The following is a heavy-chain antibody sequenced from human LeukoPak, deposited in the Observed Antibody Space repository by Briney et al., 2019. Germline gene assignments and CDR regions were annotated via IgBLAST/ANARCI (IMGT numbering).Heavy chain of an antibody. Sequence: GESLKISCKGSGHSFTSYWIGWVRQMPGKGLEWMGIIYPGDSDTRYSPSFQGQVTISADKSISTAYLQWSSLKASDTAMYYCAIYQGSGYSSGWNNLDCFDPWGQGTLVTVSS. J-gene: IGHJ5*02. CDR1: GHSFTSYW. CDR3: AIYQGSGYSSGWNNLDCFDP. CDR2: IYPGDSDT. V-gene: IGHV5-51*01. D-gene: IGHD6-19*01.